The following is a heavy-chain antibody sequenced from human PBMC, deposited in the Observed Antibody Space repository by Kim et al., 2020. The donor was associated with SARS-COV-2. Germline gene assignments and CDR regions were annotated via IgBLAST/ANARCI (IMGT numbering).Heavy chain of an antibody. J-gene: IGHJ2*01. CDR2: HDGGTR. V-gene: IGHV3-33*01. CDR1: GFSFKNYG. CDR3: VSDKDWRFDV. Sequence: GGSLRLSCSPSGFSFKNYGMHWVRQAPAKGLEWVAHDGGTRDYGDPVRGRFTISRANSKTTLYLQINSLSAEDTGIDYCVSDKDWRFDVWVWGTLGTVSS.